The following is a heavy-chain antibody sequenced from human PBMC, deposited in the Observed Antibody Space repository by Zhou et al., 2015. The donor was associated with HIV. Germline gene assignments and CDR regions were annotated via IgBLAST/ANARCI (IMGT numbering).Heavy chain of an antibody. CDR1: GGTFSSYA. CDR2: IIPIFGAA. J-gene: IGHJ6*02. CDR3: ARTIVVVVAATGLHRTTYAMDV. D-gene: IGHD2-15*01. V-gene: IGHV1-69*01. Sequence: QVQLVQSGAEVKKPGSSVKVSCKASGGTFSSYAISWVRQAPGQGLEWMGGIIPIFGAANYAQRFQGRVTITAGETTNTAYMELSSLRSEDTAVYYCARTIVVVVAATGLHRTTYAMDVWGQGTTVTVSS.